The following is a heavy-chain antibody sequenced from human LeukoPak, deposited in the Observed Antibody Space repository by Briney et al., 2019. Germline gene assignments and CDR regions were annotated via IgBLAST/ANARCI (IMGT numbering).Heavy chain of an antibody. CDR3: AKHGGSWTFDY. J-gene: IGHJ4*02. V-gene: IGHV4-59*08. D-gene: IGHD6-13*01. CDR2: LYDRGST. Sequence: SETLSLTCTVSGVSISTYYWSWIRQPPGKGVEWIGYLYDRGSTNYNPSLKSRVTISVDTSKNQFSLKLSSVTAADTAMYYCAKHGGSWTFDYWGQGTLVTVSS. CDR1: GVSISTYY.